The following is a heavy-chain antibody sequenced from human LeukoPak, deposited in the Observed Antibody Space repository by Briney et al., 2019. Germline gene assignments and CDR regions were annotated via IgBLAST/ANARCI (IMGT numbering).Heavy chain of an antibody. V-gene: IGHV3-23*01. Sequence: PGGSLRLSCAASGFTFSRNAMTWVRLAPGMGLEWVSSVIDSGKDTYYAGSVKGRFTISRDNSKDTLYLQMNSLRVEDTAVYYCAKGVVDRGADCWGQGALVTVSS. CDR2: VIDSGKDT. J-gene: IGHJ4*02. CDR1: GFTFSRNA. D-gene: IGHD2-15*01. CDR3: AKGVVDRGADC.